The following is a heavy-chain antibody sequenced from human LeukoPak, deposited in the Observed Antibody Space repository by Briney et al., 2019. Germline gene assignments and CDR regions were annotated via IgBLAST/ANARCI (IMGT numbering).Heavy chain of an antibody. Sequence: PSETLSLTCTLSGGSIGRYYWGWIRQPPGKGLEWIGYIYYSGGTNYNPSLKSRVTISVDTSKNQFSLKLSSVTAADTAVYYCARHGSDWTFDFWGQGLLVSVSS. J-gene: IGHJ4*02. CDR3: ARHGSDWTFDF. D-gene: IGHD2-21*02. CDR1: GGSIGRYY. CDR2: IYYSGGT. V-gene: IGHV4-59*08.